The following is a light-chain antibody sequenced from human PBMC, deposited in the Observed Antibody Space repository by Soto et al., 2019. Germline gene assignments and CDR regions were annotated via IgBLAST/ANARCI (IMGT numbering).Light chain of an antibody. J-gene: IGKJ1*01. V-gene: IGKV3D-15*01. CDR1: QSVSSN. Sequence: EIVLTQSPATLSVSPGARATLSCRASQSVSSNLAWYQQKPDQAPRLLIYGASTRATGIPARFSGSGSGTEFTLTISSLQSEDFAVYYCQQYNNWPRTFGQGTKVDIK. CDR3: QQYNNWPRT. CDR2: GAS.